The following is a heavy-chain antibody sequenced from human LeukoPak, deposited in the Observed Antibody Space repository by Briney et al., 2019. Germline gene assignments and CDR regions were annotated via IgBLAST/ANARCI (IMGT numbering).Heavy chain of an antibody. CDR1: GYSFTSYW. J-gene: IGHJ4*02. V-gene: IGHV5-51*01. CDR2: IYPGDSDT. Sequence: GESLKISCKGSGYSFTSYWIGWVRQMPGKGLEWMGIIYPGDSDTRYSPSFQGQVTISTDKSISTAYLQWSSLKASDTAMYYRARHGGGYSSGWYVYYWGQGTLVTVSS. CDR3: ARHGGGYSSGWYVYY. D-gene: IGHD6-19*01.